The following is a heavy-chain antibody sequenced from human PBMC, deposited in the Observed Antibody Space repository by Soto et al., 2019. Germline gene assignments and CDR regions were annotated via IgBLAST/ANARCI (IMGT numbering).Heavy chain of an antibody. J-gene: IGHJ4*02. CDR1: GGSISSGGYY. CDR3: ARGMTTVTTLDY. CDR2: IYHSGST. Sequence: SETLSLTCTVSGGSISSGGYYWSWIRQHPGEGLEWIGYIYHSGSTYYNQSLKSRVTISVDRSKNQFSLKLSSVTAADTAVYYCARGMTTVTTLDYWGQGTLVTVSS. V-gene: IGHV4-30-2*01. D-gene: IGHD4-4*01.